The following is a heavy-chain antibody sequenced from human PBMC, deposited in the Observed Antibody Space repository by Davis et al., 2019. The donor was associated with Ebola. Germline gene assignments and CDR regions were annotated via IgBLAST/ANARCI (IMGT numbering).Heavy chain of an antibody. CDR3: AKENNWGWFDP. CDR1: GGSFSGYY. CDR2: INHSGST. J-gene: IGHJ5*02. Sequence: MPSETLSLTCAVYGGSFSGYYWSWIRQPPGKGLEWIGEINHSGSTNYNPSLKSRVTISVDTSKNQFSLKLSSVTAADTAVYYCAKENNWGWFDPWGQGTLVTVSS. D-gene: IGHD3-16*01. V-gene: IGHV4-34*01.